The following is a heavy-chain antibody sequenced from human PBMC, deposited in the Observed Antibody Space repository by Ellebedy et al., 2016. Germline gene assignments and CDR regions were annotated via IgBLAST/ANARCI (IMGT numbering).Heavy chain of an antibody. CDR2: FDPEDGET. V-gene: IGHV1-24*01. Sequence: ASVKVSCKVSGYTLTELSMHWVRQAPGKGLGWMGGFDPEDGETIYAQKFQGRVTMTEDTSTDTAYMELSSLRSEDTAVYYCATEAGITMITPRGGDAFDIWGQGTMVTVSS. D-gene: IGHD3-22*01. J-gene: IGHJ3*02. CDR3: ATEAGITMITPRGGDAFDI. CDR1: GYTLTELS.